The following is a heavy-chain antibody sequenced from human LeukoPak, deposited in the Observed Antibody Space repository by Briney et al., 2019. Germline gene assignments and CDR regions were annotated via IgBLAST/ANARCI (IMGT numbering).Heavy chain of an antibody. CDR1: GVSFSGYY. CDR2: INHSGST. J-gene: IGHJ5*02. Sequence: SETLSLTCAVYGVSFSGYYWSWIRQPPGKGLEWIGEINHSGSTNYNPSRKSRVTISVDTSKNQFSLKLSSVTAADTAVYYCARDFIAAAGNNNWFDPWGQGTLVTVSS. D-gene: IGHD6-13*01. CDR3: ARDFIAAAGNNNWFDP. V-gene: IGHV4-34*01.